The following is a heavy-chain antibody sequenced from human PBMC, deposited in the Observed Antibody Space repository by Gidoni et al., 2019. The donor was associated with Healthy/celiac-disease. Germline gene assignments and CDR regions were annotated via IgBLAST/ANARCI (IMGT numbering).Heavy chain of an antibody. V-gene: IGHV3-9*01. CDR3: AKDISEAVAGLYFDY. CDR2: ISWNSGSI. D-gene: IGHD6-19*01. CDR1: GFTFDDYA. J-gene: IGHJ4*02. Sequence: EVQLVESGGGLVQPGRSLRLSCSASGFTFDDYAMHWVRQAPGKGLEWVSVISWNSGSIGYADSVKGRFTISRDNAKNSLYLQMNSLRAEDTALYYCAKDISEAVAGLYFDYWGQGTLVTVSS.